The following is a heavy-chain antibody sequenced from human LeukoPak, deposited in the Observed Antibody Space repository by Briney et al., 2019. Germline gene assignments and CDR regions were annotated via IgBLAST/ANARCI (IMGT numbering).Heavy chain of an antibody. V-gene: IGHV4-39*07. D-gene: IGHD3-10*01. J-gene: IGHJ4*02. CDR1: GGSISSATYC. CDR3: ARDGMWFGEFRFDY. Sequence: SETLSLTCTVSGGSISSATYCWGWIRQPPGKGLEWIGSIYFSGSTYYNPSLKSRVSISVDTSKNQFSLKLSSVTDADTAVYYCARDGMWFGEFRFDYWGQGTLVTVSS. CDR2: IYFSGST.